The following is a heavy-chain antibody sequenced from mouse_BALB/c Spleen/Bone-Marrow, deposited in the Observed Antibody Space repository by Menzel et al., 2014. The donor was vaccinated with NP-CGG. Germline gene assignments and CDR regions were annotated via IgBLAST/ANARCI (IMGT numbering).Heavy chain of an antibody. CDR1: GYTFTDYA. Sequence: VHLVESGPELVRPGVSVKISCKGSGYTFTDYAMHWVKQSHAKSLEWIGIINTYSGDTNYIQKFKGKATMTVDKSSSTAYMELARLTSEDSAIYYCARDYGSSHFDHWGQGSTLTVSS. J-gene: IGHJ2*01. CDR3: ARDYGSSHFDH. D-gene: IGHD1-1*01. V-gene: IGHV1-67*01. CDR2: INTYSGDT.